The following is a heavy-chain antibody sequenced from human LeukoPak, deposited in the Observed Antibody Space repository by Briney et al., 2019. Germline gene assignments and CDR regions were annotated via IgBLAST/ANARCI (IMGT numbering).Heavy chain of an antibody. CDR2: IYSGGST. CDR1: GFTVSSNY. V-gene: IGHV3-53*01. J-gene: IGHJ5*02. Sequence: GGSLRLSCAASGFTVSSNYMSWVRQAPGKGLEWVSVIYSGGSTYYADSVKGRFTISRDNSKNTLYLQMNSLRAEDTAVYYCAKCLGSGWYEDFLNWFDPWGQGTLVTVSS. CDR3: AKCLGSGWYEDFLNWFDP. D-gene: IGHD6-19*01.